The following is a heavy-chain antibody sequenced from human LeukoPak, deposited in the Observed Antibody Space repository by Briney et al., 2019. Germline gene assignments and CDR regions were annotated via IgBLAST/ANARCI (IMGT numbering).Heavy chain of an antibody. CDR3: ARGSGYDLPASYYYYMDV. CDR2: IKQDGSEK. CDR1: GFTFSSYA. Sequence: GGSLRLSCAASGFTFSSYAVSWVRQAPGKGLEWVANIKQDGSEKYYVDSVKGRSTISRDNAKNSLYLQMNSLRAEDTAVYYCARGSGYDLPASYYYYMDVWGKGTTVTVSS. J-gene: IGHJ6*03. V-gene: IGHV3-7*01. D-gene: IGHD5-12*01.